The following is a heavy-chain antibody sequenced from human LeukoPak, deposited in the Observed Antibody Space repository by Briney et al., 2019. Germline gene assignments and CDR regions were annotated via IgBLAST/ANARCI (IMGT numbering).Heavy chain of an antibody. Sequence: GGSLRLSCAASGFTFSSYGMHWVRQAPGKGLEWVSYISSSGSTIYYADSVKGRFTISRDNAKNSLYLQMNSLRAEDTAVYYCARERYYDSSGYTTAHFDYWGQGTLVTVSS. CDR3: ARERYYDSSGYTTAHFDY. CDR1: GFTFSSYG. V-gene: IGHV3-48*04. J-gene: IGHJ4*02. D-gene: IGHD3-22*01. CDR2: ISSSGSTI.